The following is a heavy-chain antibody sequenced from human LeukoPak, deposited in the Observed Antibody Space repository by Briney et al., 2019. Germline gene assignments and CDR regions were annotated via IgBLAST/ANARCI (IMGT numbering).Heavy chain of an antibody. D-gene: IGHD3-22*01. CDR1: GFTFSSYG. CDR2: ISYDGSNK. Sequence: GGSLRLSCAASGFTFSSYGMHWVRQAPGKGLEWVAVISYDGSNKYYADSVKGRFTISRDNSKNTLYLQMNSLRAEDTAVYYCAKPYYYDSSGFSRWGQGTLVTVSS. J-gene: IGHJ4*02. V-gene: IGHV3-30*18. CDR3: AKPYYYDSSGFSR.